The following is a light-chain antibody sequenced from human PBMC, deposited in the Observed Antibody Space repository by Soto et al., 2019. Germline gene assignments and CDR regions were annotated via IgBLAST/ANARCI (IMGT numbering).Light chain of an antibody. CDR2: GAS. CDR1: QSVSSSY. J-gene: IGKJ4*01. V-gene: IGKV3-20*01. Sequence: EIVLTQSPGTLSLSPGERDTLSCSASQSVSSSYLAWYQQKPGQAPRLLIYGASSRATGIPDRFSGSGSGTDFTLTISRLEPEDFAVYYCQQYDSSPLTFGGGTKVEIK. CDR3: QQYDSSPLT.